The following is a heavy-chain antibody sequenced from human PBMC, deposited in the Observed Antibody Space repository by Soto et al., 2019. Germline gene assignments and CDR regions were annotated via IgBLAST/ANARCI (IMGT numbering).Heavy chain of an antibody. D-gene: IGHD6-13*01. Sequence: QVQLVESGGGVVQPGRSLRLSCAASGFTFSSYAMHWVRQAPGKGLEWVAVISYDGSNKYYADSVKGRFTISRDNSKNTLYRQMNSLRAEDTALDYCARDGPYSSSWFAYYYSGMDVWGQGTTVTVSS. J-gene: IGHJ6*02. V-gene: IGHV3-30-3*01. CDR3: ARDGPYSSSWFAYYYSGMDV. CDR1: GFTFSSYA. CDR2: ISYDGSNK.